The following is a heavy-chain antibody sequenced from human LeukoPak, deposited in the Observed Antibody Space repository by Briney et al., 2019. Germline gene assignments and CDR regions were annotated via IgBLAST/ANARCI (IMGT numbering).Heavy chain of an antibody. CDR3: ARAQY. Sequence: GGSLRLSCAASGFTFSAYWMSWVRQAPGRGLEWVASIKKDESERYYADSVRGRFTISRDNAKNSLFLQMNSLRVKDRAIYYCARAQYWGQGTLVTVSS. V-gene: IGHV3-7*01. CDR2: IKKDESER. D-gene: IGHD4/OR15-4a*01. J-gene: IGHJ4*02. CDR1: GFTFSAYW.